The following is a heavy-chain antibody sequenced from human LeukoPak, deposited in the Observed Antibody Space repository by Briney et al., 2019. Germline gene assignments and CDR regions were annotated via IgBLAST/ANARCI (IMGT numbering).Heavy chain of an antibody. V-gene: IGHV1-8*03. CDR3: AKDRDQLLWFGEKAPTG. J-gene: IGHJ4*02. D-gene: IGHD3-10*01. Sequence: ASVKVSCKASGYTFTSYDINWVRQATGQGLEWMGWMNPNSGNTGYAQKFQGRVTITRNTSISTAYMELSSLRSEDTAVYYCAKDRDQLLWFGEKAPTGWGQGTLVTVSS. CDR2: MNPNSGNT. CDR1: GYTFTSYD.